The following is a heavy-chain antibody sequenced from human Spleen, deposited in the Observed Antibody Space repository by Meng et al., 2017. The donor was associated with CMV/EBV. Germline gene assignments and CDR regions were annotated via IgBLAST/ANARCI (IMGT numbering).Heavy chain of an antibody. V-gene: IGHV1-18*01. D-gene: IGHD1-1*01. CDR1: GYTFTSYG. CDR2: ISAYNGNT. CDR3: ARDYNWNDEVPAFDY. Sequence: KASGYTFTSYGISWVRQAPGQGLEWMGWISAYNGNTNYAQKLQGRVTMTTDTSTSTAYMELRSLRSDDTAVYYCARDYNWNDEVPAFDYWGQGTLVTVSS. J-gene: IGHJ4*02.